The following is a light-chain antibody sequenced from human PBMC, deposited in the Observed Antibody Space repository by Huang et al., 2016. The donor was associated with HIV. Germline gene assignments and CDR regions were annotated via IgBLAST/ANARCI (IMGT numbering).Light chain of an antibody. Sequence: EIIMTQSPATLSLSPGVGASLSCRANQSVATNLAWYLHRPGQSPRIRIFGASTRASGLPGRFGGSGSGTQFTLTVSGLQSEDFAVYYCQQYHNWPYTFGQGTKLEI. V-gene: IGKV3-15*01. J-gene: IGKJ2*01. CDR3: QQYHNWPYT. CDR2: GAS. CDR1: QSVATN.